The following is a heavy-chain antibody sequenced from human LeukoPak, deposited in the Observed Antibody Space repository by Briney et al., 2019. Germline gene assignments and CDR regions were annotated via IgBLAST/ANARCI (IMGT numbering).Heavy chain of an antibody. Sequence: GGSLRLSCAASEFIVSANYMSWVRQSPGKGLEWVAFILFDGDHKYYAHSVKGRFTISRDNSKNTLYLQLNSLRTEDTAVYYCASDWGVGASTFYFFDYWGQGTLVTVSS. D-gene: IGHD1-26*01. J-gene: IGHJ4*02. CDR2: ILFDGDHK. CDR3: ASDWGVGASTFYFFDY. V-gene: IGHV3-30*02. CDR1: EFIVSANY.